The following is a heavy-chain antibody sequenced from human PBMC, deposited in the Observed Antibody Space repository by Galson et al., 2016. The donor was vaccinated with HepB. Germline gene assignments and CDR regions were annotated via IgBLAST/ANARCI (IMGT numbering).Heavy chain of an antibody. D-gene: IGHD3-3*01. V-gene: IGHV1-46*01. CDR1: GYTFIQYY. Sequence: SVKVSCKASGYTFIQYYLHWVRQAPGQGLEWMGIINPSGGSTEYAQKFQGSVTMTRDTSTSTVYMELSSLRSEDSAVYYCARAAGKDYDFWSDYHHWFDSWGQGTQVTVSS. CDR2: INPSGGST. CDR3: ARAAGKDYDFWSDYHHWFDS. J-gene: IGHJ5*01.